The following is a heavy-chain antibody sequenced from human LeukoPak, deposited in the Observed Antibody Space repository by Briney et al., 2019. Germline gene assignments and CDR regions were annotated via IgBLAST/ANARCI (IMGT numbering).Heavy chain of an antibody. V-gene: IGHV3-23*01. D-gene: IGHD1-26*01. CDR1: GFTFSRYA. CDR3: AKVLDSGSFPDY. J-gene: IGHJ4*02. CDR2: IGGSDGTT. Sequence: GGSLRLSCAASGFTFSRYAMLWVRQSPGKGLEWVSAIGGSDGTTYYADSVKGRCIISRDNYKNMLYLQMNSLRVEDTAIYYCAKVLDSGSFPDYWGQGTLATVSS.